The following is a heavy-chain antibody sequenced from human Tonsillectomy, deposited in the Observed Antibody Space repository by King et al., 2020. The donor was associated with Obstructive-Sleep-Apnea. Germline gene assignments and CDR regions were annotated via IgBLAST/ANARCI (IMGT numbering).Heavy chain of an antibody. CDR1: GGSISSHY. CDR2: ILYSGST. V-gene: IGHV4-59*11. J-gene: IGHJ4*02. CDR3: AREGVGSWGFFDY. D-gene: IGHD3-10*01. Sequence: QLQESGPGLVKPSETLSLTCTVAGGSISSHYWSWIRQPPGKGLEWIGYILYSGSTNHNPSLTSRVTVSVGSSNNQFSLRLSSVTAADTAVYYCAREGVGSWGFFDYWGQGILVTVSS.